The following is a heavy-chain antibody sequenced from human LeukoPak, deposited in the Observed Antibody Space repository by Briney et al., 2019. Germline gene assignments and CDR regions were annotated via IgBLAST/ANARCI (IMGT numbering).Heavy chain of an antibody. J-gene: IGHJ3*02. V-gene: IGHV4-31*03. CDR3: ARDRLELLGAFDI. CDR1: GGSISSGGYY. Sequence: PSETLSLTCTVSGGSISSGGYYWSWIRQHPGKGLEWIGYIYYSGSTYYSPSLKSRVTISVDTSKNQFSLKLSSVTAADTAVYYCARDRLELLGAFDIWGQGTMVTVSS. CDR2: IYYSGST. D-gene: IGHD1-26*01.